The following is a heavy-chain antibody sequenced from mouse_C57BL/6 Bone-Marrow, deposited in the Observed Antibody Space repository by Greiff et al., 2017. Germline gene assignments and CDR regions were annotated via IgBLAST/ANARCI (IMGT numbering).Heavy chain of an antibody. V-gene: IGHV5-9-1*02. D-gene: IGHD1-1*01. CDR1: GFTFSSYA. Sequence: EVQVVESGEGLVKPGGSLKLSCAASGFTFSSYAMSWVRQTPEKRLEWVAYISSGGDYIYYADTVKGRFTISRDDARNTLYLQMSSLKSEDTAMYYCTRDGYYGSNWYFDVWGTGTTVTVSS. CDR2: ISSGGDYI. CDR3: TRDGYYGSNWYFDV. J-gene: IGHJ1*03.